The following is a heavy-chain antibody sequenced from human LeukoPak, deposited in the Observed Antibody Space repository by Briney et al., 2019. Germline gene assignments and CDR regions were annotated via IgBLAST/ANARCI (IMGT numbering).Heavy chain of an antibody. D-gene: IGHD6-13*01. CDR2: IKQDGSEK. V-gene: IGHV3-7*04. Sequence: GGSLRLSCAASGFTFNSYWMSWVRQAPGKGLEWVANIKQDGSEKYYVDSVKGRFTISRDNAKNSLYLQMNSLRAEDTAVYYCARGYSSSWYDYFDYWGQGTLVTVSS. J-gene: IGHJ4*02. CDR1: GFTFNSYW. CDR3: ARGYSSSWYDYFDY.